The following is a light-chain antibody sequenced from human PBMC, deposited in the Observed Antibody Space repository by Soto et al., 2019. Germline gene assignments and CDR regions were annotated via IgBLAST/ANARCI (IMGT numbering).Light chain of an antibody. CDR2: DGS. V-gene: IGKV3-11*01. CDR3: QQRTNWLT. CDR1: QNVSTY. Sequence: EILLTQSPATLSLSPGERATLSCRASQNVSTYLAWYQQKPGQAPRLLIYDGSNRATGIPARFSGSGSGTDFTLTISSLEPEDFAVYYCQQRTNWLTFGPGTKVDIK. J-gene: IGKJ3*01.